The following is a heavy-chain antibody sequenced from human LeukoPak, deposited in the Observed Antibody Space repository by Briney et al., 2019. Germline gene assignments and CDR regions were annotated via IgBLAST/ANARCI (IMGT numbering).Heavy chain of an antibody. J-gene: IGHJ4*02. V-gene: IGHV3-21*01. Sequence: GGSLRLSCAASGFTFSTYSMNWVRQAPGKGLQWVSSISSISSYIYYADSVKGRFTISRDNAKNSLYLQMNSLIAEDTAVYYCARSSVGGIFDYWGQGTLVTVSS. CDR2: ISSISSYI. D-gene: IGHD3-16*01. CDR3: ARSSVGGIFDY. CDR1: GFTFSTYS.